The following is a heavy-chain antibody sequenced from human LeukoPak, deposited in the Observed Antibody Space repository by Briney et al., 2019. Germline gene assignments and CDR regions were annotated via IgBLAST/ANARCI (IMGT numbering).Heavy chain of an antibody. CDR3: AKDSWRCSSTSCYTGDDAFDI. V-gene: IGHV3-9*01. Sequence: GRSLSLSCAASGFTFDDYAMHWVRQAPGKGLEWVSGISWNSGSIGYADSVKGRFTISRDNAKNSLYLQMNSLRAEDTALYYCAKDSWRCSSTSCYTGDDAFDIWSQGTMVTVSS. J-gene: IGHJ3*02. CDR1: GFTFDDYA. CDR2: ISWNSGSI. D-gene: IGHD2-2*02.